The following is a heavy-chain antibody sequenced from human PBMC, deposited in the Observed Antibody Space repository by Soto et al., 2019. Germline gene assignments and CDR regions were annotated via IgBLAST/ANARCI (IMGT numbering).Heavy chain of an antibody. D-gene: IGHD3-3*01. CDR2: IKQDGSEK. CDR1: GFTFSSYW. CDR3: ARDRYSYYDFCIGSLPYYYYGMDV. Sequence: PGGSLRLSCAASGFTFSSYWMSWVRQAPGKGLEWLANIKQDGSEKYYVDSVKGRFTISRDNAKNSLYLQMNSLRAEDTAVYYCARDRYSYYDFCIGSLPYYYYGMDVWGQGTTVTVSS. V-gene: IGHV3-7*01. J-gene: IGHJ6*02.